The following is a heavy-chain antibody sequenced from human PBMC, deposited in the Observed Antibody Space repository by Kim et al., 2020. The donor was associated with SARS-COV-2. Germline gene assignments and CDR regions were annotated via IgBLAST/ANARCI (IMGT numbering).Heavy chain of an antibody. J-gene: IGHJ4*02. Sequence: GGSLRLSCAAFGYSLSTYGTHWIRQTPGKGLEWVAVLWNDGTKQSYADSVKGRFTVSRDISKNTLYLQMNRVRAEDTAVYYCARDAVTSLAYWGRGTLVAVSS. CDR3: ARDAVTSLAY. CDR1: GYSLSTYG. V-gene: IGHV3-33*01. D-gene: IGHD5-18*01. CDR2: LWNDGTKQ.